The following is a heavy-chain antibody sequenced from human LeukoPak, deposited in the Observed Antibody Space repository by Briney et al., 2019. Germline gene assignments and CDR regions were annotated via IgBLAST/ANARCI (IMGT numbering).Heavy chain of an antibody. CDR1: GFTFSNNA. V-gene: IGHV3-64D*06. CDR2: ISDSGGSA. CDR3: AKRASYAMDV. Sequence: GGSLRLSCSASGFTFSNNAMHWVRQAPGKGLEHVSTISDSGGSAHYADSVKGRFTISRDNSKDTLYLQMSSLRTEDTAVYYCAKRASYAMDVWGQGTTVTVSS. J-gene: IGHJ6*02.